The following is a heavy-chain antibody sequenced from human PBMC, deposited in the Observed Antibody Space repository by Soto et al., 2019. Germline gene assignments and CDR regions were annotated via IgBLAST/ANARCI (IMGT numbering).Heavy chain of an antibody. V-gene: IGHV3-15*01. CDR3: ATGGAIYSYYYAMDV. J-gene: IGHJ6*02. Sequence: KPGGSLRLSCVASGFTFSSAWMNWVRQAPGKGLEWVGHIKSKSDGGTINYAAPVKGRFTISRDDSQNTLYLQMNSLKSEDTAVYYWATGGAIYSYYYAMDVWGQGTTVTV. D-gene: IGHD1-26*01. CDR1: GFTFSSAW. CDR2: IKSKSDGGTI.